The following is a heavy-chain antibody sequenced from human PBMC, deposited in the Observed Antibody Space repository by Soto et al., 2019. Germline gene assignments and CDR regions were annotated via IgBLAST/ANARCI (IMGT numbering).Heavy chain of an antibody. J-gene: IGHJ3*02. V-gene: IGHV1-2*02. CDR2: INPKSGGT. CDR1: GYTFSGYY. CDR3: AREGTGYSAFDI. Sequence: ASVKVSCKASGYTFSGYYMHWVRQAPGQGLEWMGWINPKSGGTKYVQKFQGRVTMTRDTSSNTVYMDLSRLTSDDTAVYYCAREGTGYSAFDIWDQGTMVTVSS. D-gene: IGHD3-9*01.